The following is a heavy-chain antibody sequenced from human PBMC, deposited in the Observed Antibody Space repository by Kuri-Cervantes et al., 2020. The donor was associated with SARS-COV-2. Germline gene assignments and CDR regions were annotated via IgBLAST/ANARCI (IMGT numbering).Heavy chain of an antibody. J-gene: IGHJ5*02. CDR2: INPNSSGT. CDR1: GYTFTGYY. Sequence: ASVKVSCKASGYTFTGYYMHWVRQAPGQGLEWMGWINPNSSGTNYAQKFQGRVTMTRDTSISTAYMELSRLRSDDTAVYYCARDGEYYYDSSGYFNWFDPWGQGTLVTVSS. D-gene: IGHD3-22*01. CDR3: ARDGEYYYDSSGYFNWFDP. V-gene: IGHV1-2*02.